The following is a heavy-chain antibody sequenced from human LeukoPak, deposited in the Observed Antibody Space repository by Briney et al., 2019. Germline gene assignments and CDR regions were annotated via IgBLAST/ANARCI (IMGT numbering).Heavy chain of an antibody. V-gene: IGHV3-7*04. Sequence: PGGSLRLSCAASGFTFSASWMTWVRQAPGKGLEWVANIKQDGSEKYYVDSVKGRFTTSRDNAKSSLHLQMNSLRVEDTALYYCAGGFSGADFWGQGTLVTVSS. CDR2: IKQDGSEK. J-gene: IGHJ4*02. CDR1: GFTFSASW. CDR3: AGGFSGADF. D-gene: IGHD1-26*01.